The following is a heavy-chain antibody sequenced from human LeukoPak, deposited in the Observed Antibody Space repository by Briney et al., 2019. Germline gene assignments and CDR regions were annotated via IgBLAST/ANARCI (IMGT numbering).Heavy chain of an antibody. CDR3: ARGGTYYDNLTGYYSRSGFDY. Sequence: ASVKVSCKASGYIFTGNYIHWVRQAPGQGLEWMGWINPNSGGTNYAQKFQGRVTMTRDPPISTVYMELSRLRSDDTAVYYCARGGTYYDNLTGYYSRSGFDYWGQGTRVSVSS. CDR2: INPNSGGT. D-gene: IGHD3-9*01. J-gene: IGHJ4*02. V-gene: IGHV1-2*02. CDR1: GYIFTGNY.